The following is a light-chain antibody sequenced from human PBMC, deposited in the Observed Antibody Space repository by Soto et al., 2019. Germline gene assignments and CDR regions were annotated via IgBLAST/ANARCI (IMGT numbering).Light chain of an antibody. J-gene: IGKJ1*01. Sequence: EIVMTQSPATLSVSPGERATLSCRASQSVSSTFSWYQQKPRQAPRLLIYGATTRTTGIPARFSGGGSGTESPLTISSLQSEYFADYYWQQYNTRCTFGQGTKVEIK. V-gene: IGKV3-15*01. CDR1: QSVSST. CDR3: QQYNTRCT. CDR2: GAT.